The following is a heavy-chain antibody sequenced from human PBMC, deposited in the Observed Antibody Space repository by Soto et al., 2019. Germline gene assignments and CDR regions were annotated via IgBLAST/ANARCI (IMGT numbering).Heavy chain of an antibody. Sequence: SETLSLTCTVSGGSISSSSYYLGWIRQPPGKGLEWIGSIYYSGSTYYNPSLKSRVTISVDTSKNQFSLKLSSVTAADTAVYYCARLLLFIDPWGQGTLVTVSS. D-gene: IGHD2-21*02. V-gene: IGHV4-39*01. CDR2: IYYSGST. J-gene: IGHJ5*02. CDR3: ARLLLFIDP. CDR1: GGSISSSSYY.